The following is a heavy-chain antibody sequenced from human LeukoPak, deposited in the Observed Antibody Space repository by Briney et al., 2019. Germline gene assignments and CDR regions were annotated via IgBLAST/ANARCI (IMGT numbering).Heavy chain of an antibody. CDR2: INAGNANT. V-gene: IGHV1-3*01. Sequence: GASVKVSCKAFGYTFTNYAMHWVRQAPGQRLEWMGWINAGNANTRYSQKFQGRVTITRDTSASTAYMELSSLRSEDTAVYYCALQNRSSTSCYWALDYWGQGTLVTVSS. CDR3: ALQNRSSTSCYWALDY. J-gene: IGHJ4*02. D-gene: IGHD2-2*01. CDR1: GYTFTNYA.